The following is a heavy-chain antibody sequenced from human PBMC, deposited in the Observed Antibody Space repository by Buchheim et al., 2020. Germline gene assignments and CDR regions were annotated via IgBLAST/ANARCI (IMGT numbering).Heavy chain of an antibody. J-gene: IGHJ6*02. CDR2: IYYSGIT. CDR1: GGSISSGDYY. CDR3: ARDAIMVRGFYYYGMDV. D-gene: IGHD3-10*01. Sequence: QVQLQESGPGLVKPSQTLSLMCTVSGGSISSGDYYWSWIRQPPGKGLEWIGYIYYSGITYYNPSLKSRVTISIDTSKHQISLKLSSVTAADTAVYYCARDAIMVRGFYYYGMDVWGQGTT. V-gene: IGHV4-30-4*01.